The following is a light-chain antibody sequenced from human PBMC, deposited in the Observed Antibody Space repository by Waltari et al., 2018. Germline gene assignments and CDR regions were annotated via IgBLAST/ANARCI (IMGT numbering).Light chain of an antibody. Sequence: QSVLTQPPSASGTPGQRVTISYSGSSSNIGSNPVYWYQQLPGMAPTLLIYRNNQRPSGVPARFSGSKSGTSASLAISGLRSEDEAHYYCAAWDDSLEEVFGGGTKLTVL. CDR2: RNN. CDR1: SSNIGSNP. V-gene: IGLV1-47*01. CDR3: AAWDDSLEEV. J-gene: IGLJ2*01.